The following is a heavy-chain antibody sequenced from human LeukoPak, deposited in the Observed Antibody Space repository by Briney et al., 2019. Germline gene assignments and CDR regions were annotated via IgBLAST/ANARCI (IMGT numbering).Heavy chain of an antibody. CDR2: INWNGDRT. V-gene: IGHV3-20*04. CDR3: ARMMQSSGSPYYYYYYMDV. Sequence: GGSLRLSCAASGFTFDDFGMSWVRHAPGKGLQWVSSINWNGDRTGYADSLKGRFTISRDNAKNSLYLQMNSLRAEDTAVYYCARMMQSSGSPYYYYYYMDVWGKGTTVTVSS. CDR1: GFTFDDFG. D-gene: IGHD3-10*01. J-gene: IGHJ6*03.